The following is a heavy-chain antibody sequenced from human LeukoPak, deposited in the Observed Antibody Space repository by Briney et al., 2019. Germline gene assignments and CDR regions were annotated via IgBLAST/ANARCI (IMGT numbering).Heavy chain of an antibody. CDR1: GDSITSHY. CDR2: LHYRGNT. CDR3: ARESSTSQTNLFDS. J-gene: IGHJ4*02. V-gene: IGHV4-59*11. Sequence: AETLSLTCTVSGDSITSHYWSWLRQPPGKGLEWIGYLHYRGNTNHNSSLKSRMTISLDTSRNQFSLRLSSVTAADTAIYFCARESSTSQTNLFDSWGQGTLVTVSS. D-gene: IGHD6-6*01.